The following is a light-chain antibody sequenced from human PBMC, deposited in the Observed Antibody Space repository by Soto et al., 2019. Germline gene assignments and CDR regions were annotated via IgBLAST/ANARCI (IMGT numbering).Light chain of an antibody. CDR3: TSYTSSNTLDV. J-gene: IGLJ1*01. V-gene: IGLV2-14*01. CDR1: RSDVGGYDY. CDR2: EVT. Sequence: QSVLTQPASVSGSPGQSITISCTGTRSDVGGYDYVSWYQQHPGKAPKLMIYEVTNRPSGVSNRFSGSKSGNTASLTISGLQAEDEADYYCTSYTSSNTLDVFGTGTKVTVL.